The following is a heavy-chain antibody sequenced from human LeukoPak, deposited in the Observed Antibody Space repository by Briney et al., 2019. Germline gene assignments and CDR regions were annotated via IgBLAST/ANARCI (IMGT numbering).Heavy chain of an antibody. CDR2: INHSGST. CDR3: ARPGYSGYDRSLYYFDY. Sequence: SETLSLTCAVYGGSSSGYYWSWIRQPPGKGLEWIGEINHSGSTNYNPSLKSRVTISVDTSKNQFSLKLSSVTAADTAVYYCARPGYSGYDRSLYYFDYWGQGTLVTVSS. CDR1: GGSSSGYY. V-gene: IGHV4-34*01. D-gene: IGHD5-12*01. J-gene: IGHJ4*02.